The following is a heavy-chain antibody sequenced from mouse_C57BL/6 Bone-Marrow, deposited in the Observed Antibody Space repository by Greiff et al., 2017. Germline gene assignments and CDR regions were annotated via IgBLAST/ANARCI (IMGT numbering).Heavy chain of an antibody. V-gene: IGHV2-2*01. CDR1: GFSLTSYG. J-gene: IGHJ4*01. Sequence: QVQLQQSGPGLVQPSQSLSITCTVSGFSLTSYGVHWVRQSPGKGLEWLGVIWSGGSTDYNAAFISRLGISKDNSKSQVFFKMNSLQADDTAIYYCARKRYPYAMDYWGQGTSVTVSS. CDR3: ARKRYPYAMDY. CDR2: IWSGGST.